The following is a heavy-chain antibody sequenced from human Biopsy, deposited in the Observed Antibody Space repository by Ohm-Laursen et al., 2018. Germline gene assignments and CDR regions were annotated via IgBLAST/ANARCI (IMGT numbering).Heavy chain of an antibody. CDR2: LSGSGGNT. CDR3: AKTFHGRGFLYDY. D-gene: IGHD2-15*01. Sequence: GSLRLSCAASGFAFSSYGMSWVRQAPGKGLEWVSVLSGSGGNTYYADSVKGRFTISRDNSKNTLYLQMNSLTAEDTAVYYCAKTFHGRGFLYDYWGQGTLVTVSS. V-gene: IGHV3-23*01. J-gene: IGHJ4*02. CDR1: GFAFSSYG.